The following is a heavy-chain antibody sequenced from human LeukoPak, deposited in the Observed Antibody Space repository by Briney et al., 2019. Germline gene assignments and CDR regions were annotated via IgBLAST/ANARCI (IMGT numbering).Heavy chain of an antibody. D-gene: IGHD5/OR15-5a*01. Sequence: GGSLRLSCAASGFTFSTYAMIWVRQAPGKGLEWVSVISGNGGGTYFADSVKGRFTISRDNFKNTLYLQMNSLRAEDTAIYYCAKGGSVTAPDDAFGIWGQGTMVTVSS. CDR2: ISGNGGGT. CDR1: GFTFSTYA. V-gene: IGHV3-23*01. CDR3: AKGGSVTAPDDAFGI. J-gene: IGHJ3*02.